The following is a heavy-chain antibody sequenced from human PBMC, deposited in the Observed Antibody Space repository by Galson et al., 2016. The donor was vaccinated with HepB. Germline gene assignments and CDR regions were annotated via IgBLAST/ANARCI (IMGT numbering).Heavy chain of an antibody. Sequence: SVKVACKASGYTFTSYGISWVRQAPGQGLEWMGWISAYNGNTTYSQKLQGRVTMTTDTSTSTAYLELRSLKSDETAVYYCARDGLRFLEWLSPHWYFDLWGQGTLVTVSS. D-gene: IGHD3-3*01. J-gene: IGHJ2*01. V-gene: IGHV1-18*01. CDR2: ISAYNGNT. CDR1: GYTFTSYG. CDR3: ARDGLRFLEWLSPHWYFDL.